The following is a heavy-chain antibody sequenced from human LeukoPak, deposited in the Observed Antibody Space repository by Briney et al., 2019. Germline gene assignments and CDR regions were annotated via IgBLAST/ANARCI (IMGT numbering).Heavy chain of an antibody. V-gene: IGHV3-21*01. D-gene: IGHD2-21*01. J-gene: IGHJ6*03. CDR3: ARDLWHIARYGHYMDV. Sequence: KSGGSLRLSCAASAFTFSSYTMNWVRQAPGKGLEWVSSISSSSSYIYYADSVKGRFTISRDNAKNSLYLQMISLRAEDTAVYYCARDLWHIARYGHYMDVWGKGTTVTISS. CDR2: ISSSSSYI. CDR1: AFTFSSYT.